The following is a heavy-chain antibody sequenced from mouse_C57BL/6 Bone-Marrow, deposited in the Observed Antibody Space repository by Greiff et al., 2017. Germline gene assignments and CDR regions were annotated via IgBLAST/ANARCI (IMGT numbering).Heavy chain of an antibody. D-gene: IGHD2-1*01. CDR2: IDPEIGDT. CDR1: GFNIKDDY. CDR3: SSCYGNYFDF. J-gene: IGHJ2*01. Sequence: VQLQQSGAELVRPGASVKLSCTASGFNIKDDYIHWVKQRPEQGLEWIGWIDPEIGDTEYASQFQGKATITSDKSSNTAYLQLSSLTSEDTAVYYCSSCYGNYFDFWGQGTPLTVAS. V-gene: IGHV14-4*01.